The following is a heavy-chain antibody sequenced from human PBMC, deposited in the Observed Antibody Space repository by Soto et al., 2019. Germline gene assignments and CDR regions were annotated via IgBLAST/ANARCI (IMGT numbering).Heavy chain of an antibody. D-gene: IGHD1-26*01. V-gene: IGHV2-5*01. J-gene: IGHJ4*02. CDR1: GFSLSTSGAG. Sequence: QITLKESGPPLVKPTQALTLTCSFSGFSLSTSGAGVGWIRQPPGKALEWLALMSWKDDKRYNPRLKSRLTITKDTSKSQVVLTMTNMDPVDTATYYCAHRYGGNYYRWYFEFWGQATLVTVSS. CDR2: MSWKDDK. CDR3: AHRYGGNYYRWYFEF.